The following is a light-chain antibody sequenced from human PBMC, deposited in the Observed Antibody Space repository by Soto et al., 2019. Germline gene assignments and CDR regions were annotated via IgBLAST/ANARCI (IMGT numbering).Light chain of an antibody. V-gene: IGKV4-1*01. CDR2: WAS. J-gene: IGKJ1*01. Sequence: DIVMTQSPDSLAVSLGERATINCKSSQSVLYSPNNKNYLAWYQQKPGQPPKLLVYWASTRESGVPDRFSGSGSGTDFTLTIISLQAEDGAVYYCQQYHSPPQTFGQGTKVEIK. CDR3: QQYHSPPQT. CDR1: QSVLYSPNNKNY.